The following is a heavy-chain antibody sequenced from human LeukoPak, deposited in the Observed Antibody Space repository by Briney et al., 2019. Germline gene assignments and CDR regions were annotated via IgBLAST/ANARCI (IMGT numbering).Heavy chain of an antibody. J-gene: IGHJ4*02. D-gene: IGHD4-11*01. CDR1: GFSFRSYA. V-gene: IGHV3-30*04. CDR2: ISYDGSNK. Sequence: GGSLRLSCAASGFSFRSYAMHWVRQAPGKGLEWVAVISYDGSNKYYADSVKGRFTISRDNSKNTLYLQMNSLRAEDTAVYYCAKRLYDYSNYVKWYYFDYWGQGTLVTVSS. CDR3: AKRLYDYSNYVKWYYFDY.